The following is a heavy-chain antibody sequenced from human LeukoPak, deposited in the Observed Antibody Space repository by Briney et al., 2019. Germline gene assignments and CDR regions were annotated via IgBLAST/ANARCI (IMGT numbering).Heavy chain of an antibody. V-gene: IGHV4-34*01. Sequence: SETLSLTCAVYGGSFSGYYWSWIRQPPGKGLEWIGEINHSGSTYYNPSLKSRVTISVDTSKNQFSLKLSSVTAADTAVYYCARVVATPPYYYYMDVWGKGTTVTVSS. D-gene: IGHD5-12*01. J-gene: IGHJ6*03. CDR3: ARVVATPPYYYYMDV. CDR1: GGSFSGYY. CDR2: INHSGST.